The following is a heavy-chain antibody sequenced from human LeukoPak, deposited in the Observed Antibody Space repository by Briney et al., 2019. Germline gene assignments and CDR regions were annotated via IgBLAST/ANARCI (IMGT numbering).Heavy chain of an antibody. J-gene: IGHJ4*02. CDR3: ARGNFYDNKGYSPELRY. Sequence: ASVKVSCKTSGYTFTSYYIHWLRQAPGQRFEWMGWSDPKSGATKYEHFQGRVTMTRDTSISTAYMELSRLTSDDTAVYYCARGNFYDNKGYSPELRYWGQGTLVTVSS. CDR1: GYTFTSYY. D-gene: IGHD3-10*01. V-gene: IGHV1-2*02. CDR2: SDPKSGAT.